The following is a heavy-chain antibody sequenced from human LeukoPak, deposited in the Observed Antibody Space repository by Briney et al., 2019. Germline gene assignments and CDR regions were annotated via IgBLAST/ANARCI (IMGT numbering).Heavy chain of an antibody. CDR3: ARVRLSYYYGSGRVRYYYYYYMDV. CDR1: GYTFTSYY. Sequence: ASVKVSCKASGYTFTSYYMHWVRQAPGQGLEWMGIINPSGGSTSYAQKFQGRVTMTRDMSTSTVYMELSSLRSEDTAVYYCARVRLSYYYGSGRVRYYYYYYMDVWGKGTTVTVSS. D-gene: IGHD3-10*01. J-gene: IGHJ6*03. V-gene: IGHV1-46*01. CDR2: INPSGGST.